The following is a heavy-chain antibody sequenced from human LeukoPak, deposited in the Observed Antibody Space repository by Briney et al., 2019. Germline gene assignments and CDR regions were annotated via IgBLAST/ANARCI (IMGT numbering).Heavy chain of an antibody. CDR3: ARAHGSPSVRLFDS. CDR2: VYHSGST. V-gene: IGHV4-30-4*01. J-gene: IGHJ4*02. D-gene: IGHD3-10*01. Sequence: PSQTLSLTCTVSGVSISSGDYYWSWLRQPPGKVLEWIGYVYHSGSTYYSPPLRNRVTLSVDTSKNQFSLKLSSVTAADTAVYYCARAHGSPSVRLFDSWGQGTLVTVSS. CDR1: GVSISSGDYY.